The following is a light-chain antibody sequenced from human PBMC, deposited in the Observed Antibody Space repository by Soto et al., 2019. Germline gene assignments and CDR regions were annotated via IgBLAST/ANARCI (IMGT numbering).Light chain of an antibody. CDR2: GTS. CDR1: QSVNSRY. J-gene: IGKJ4*01. V-gene: IGKV3-20*01. Sequence: EIVLTQSPGTLSLSLGERATLSCRASQSVNSRYLAWYQQKPGQAPNLLIYGTSSRPSGIPDRFSGSGSRTDFTLTISRLEPEDFGVYYCQQYVSSSLTFGGGTKVEIK. CDR3: QQYVSSSLT.